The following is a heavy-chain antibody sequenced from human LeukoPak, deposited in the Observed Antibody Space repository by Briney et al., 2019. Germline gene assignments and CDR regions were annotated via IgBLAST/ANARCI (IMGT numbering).Heavy chain of an antibody. CDR1: GFTFSSYG. V-gene: IGHV3-30*03. CDR3: ARKQPYLDY. J-gene: IGHJ4*02. Sequence: PGGSLRLSCAASGFTFSSYGMHWVRQAPGKGLEWVAVISYDGSNKYYADSVKGRFTISRDNSKTTLYLQMNSLRAEDTAVYYRARKQPYLDYWGQGTLVTVSS. CDR2: ISYDGSNK. D-gene: IGHD1-14*01.